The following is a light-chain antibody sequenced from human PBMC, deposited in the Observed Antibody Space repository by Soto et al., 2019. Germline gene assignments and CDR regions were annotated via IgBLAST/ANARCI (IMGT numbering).Light chain of an antibody. CDR3: SSYTTTNTYV. V-gene: IGLV2-14*01. CDR1: SSDVGAYNY. CDR2: EVS. J-gene: IGLJ1*01. Sequence: QSALTQPASVSGSPGQSITISCTGTSSDVGAYNYVSWYQQHPGKAPKLMIYEVSNRPSGVSNRFSGSKSGSTASLTISGLQAEDEADYYCSSYTTTNTYVFGTGTKVTVL.